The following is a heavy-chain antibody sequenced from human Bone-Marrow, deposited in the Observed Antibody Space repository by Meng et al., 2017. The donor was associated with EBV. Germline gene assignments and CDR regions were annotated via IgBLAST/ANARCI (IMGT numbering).Heavy chain of an antibody. CDR2: IYHSGST. J-gene: IGHJ4*02. V-gene: IGHV4-4*02. CDR3: ASLPDYGGNSGDY. CDR1: GGSIRSSNW. Sequence: ERVMGLALERVKPSGSLSVTCADSGGSIRSSNWWGWVRQPPGKGLEWIGEIYHSGSTNYNPSLKSRVTISVDKSTNQFSLKMSSVTAADTAVYYCASLPDYGGNSGDYWGQGTLVTVSS. D-gene: IGHD4-23*01.